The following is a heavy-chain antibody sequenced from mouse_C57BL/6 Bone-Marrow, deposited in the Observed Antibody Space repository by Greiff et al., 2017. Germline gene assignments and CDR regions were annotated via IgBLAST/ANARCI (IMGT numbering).Heavy chain of an antibody. CDR1: GYTFTSYW. CDR3: ARRNYYGSTLDV. CDR2: IDPSDSYT. D-gene: IGHD1-1*01. V-gene: IGHV1-69*01. J-gene: IGHJ1*03. Sequence: QVQLQQPGAELVMPGASVKLSCKASGYTFTSYWMHWVKQRPGQGLEWIGEIDPSDSYTNYNQKFKGKSTLTVDKSSSTAYMQLSSLTSEDSAVYYCARRNYYGSTLDVWGTGTTVTVSS.